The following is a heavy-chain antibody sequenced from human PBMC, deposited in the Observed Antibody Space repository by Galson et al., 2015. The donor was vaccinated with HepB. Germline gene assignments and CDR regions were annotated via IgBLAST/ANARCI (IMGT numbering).Heavy chain of an antibody. Sequence: SLRLSCAASGFTFSGYGMHWVRQAPGKGLEWVAVISYDGSNKYYADSVKGRFTISRDNSKNTLYLQMNSLRAEDTAVYYCANGQDLNNWNYHRVDAFDIWGQATMVTLSS. J-gene: IGHJ3*02. CDR3: ANGQDLNNWNYHRVDAFDI. CDR2: ISYDGSNK. D-gene: IGHD1-7*01. V-gene: IGHV3-30*18. CDR1: GFTFSGYG.